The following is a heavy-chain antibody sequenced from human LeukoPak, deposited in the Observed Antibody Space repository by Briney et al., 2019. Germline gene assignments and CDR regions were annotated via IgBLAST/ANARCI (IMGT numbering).Heavy chain of an antibody. V-gene: IGHV4-34*01. CDR2: INHSGST. Sequence: SESLSLTCAVYGGSFSGYYWSWIRQPPGKGLEWIGEINHSGSTNYNPSLKSRVTISVDTSKNQFSLKLSSVTAADTAVYYCASTRSFDYWGQGTLVTVSS. D-gene: IGHD2-15*01. J-gene: IGHJ4*02. CDR3: ASTRSFDY. CDR1: GGSFSGYY.